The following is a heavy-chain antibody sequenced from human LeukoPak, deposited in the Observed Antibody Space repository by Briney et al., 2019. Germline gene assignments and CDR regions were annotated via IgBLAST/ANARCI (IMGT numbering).Heavy chain of an antibody. CDR3: ARGGRQWLLTYYFDY. D-gene: IGHD6-19*01. CDR2: INSSGSTI. Sequence: PGGSLRLSCAASGFTFSSYEMNWVRQAPGKGLEWVSYINSSGSTIYYADSVKGRFTISRDNAKNSLYLQMNSLRAEDTAVYYCARGGRQWLLTYYFDYWGQGTLVTVSS. J-gene: IGHJ4*02. CDR1: GFTFSSYE. V-gene: IGHV3-48*03.